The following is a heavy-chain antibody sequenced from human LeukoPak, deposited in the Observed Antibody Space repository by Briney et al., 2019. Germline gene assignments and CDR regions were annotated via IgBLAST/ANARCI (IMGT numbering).Heavy chain of an antibody. Sequence: GGSLRLSCSVSGFTFSRYAMHWVRQAPGKGLEYVSAISSNGGSTYYTDSVKGRTTIPRDNSKKTLYLQMGSLRAEDTAVYYCVTSKYGDYVPPFDFWGQGTLVTVSS. D-gene: IGHD4-17*01. CDR3: VTSKYGDYVPPFDF. V-gene: IGHV3-64D*09. CDR2: ISSNGGST. CDR1: GFTFSRYA. J-gene: IGHJ4*02.